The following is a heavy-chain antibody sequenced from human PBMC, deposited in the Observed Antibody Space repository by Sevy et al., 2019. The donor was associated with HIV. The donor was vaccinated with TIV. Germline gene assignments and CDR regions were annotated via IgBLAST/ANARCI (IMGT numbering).Heavy chain of an antibody. CDR2: INPNSGGT. Sequence: ASVKVSCKASGYTFTGYYMHWVRQAPGQGLEWMGWINPNSGGTNYAQKFQGWVTMTRDTSISTAYMELSRLRSDDTAVYYCARGIVTTGGAFDIWGQGTMVTVSS. D-gene: IGHD1-26*01. CDR1: GYTFTGYY. CDR3: ARGIVTTGGAFDI. J-gene: IGHJ3*02. V-gene: IGHV1-2*04.